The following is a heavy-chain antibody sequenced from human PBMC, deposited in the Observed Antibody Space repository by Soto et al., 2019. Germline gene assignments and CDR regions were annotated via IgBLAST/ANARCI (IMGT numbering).Heavy chain of an antibody. CDR2: MYYSGST. Sequence: LSLTCTVSGASISSGGYYWNWIRQQPGKGLEWIGSMYYSGSTHYNPSLRSRATISVDASTNQFSLRLSSVTAADTAVYYCARDPYVDLFYFDYWGQGTLVTVSS. J-gene: IGHJ4*02. V-gene: IGHV4-31*03. CDR1: GASISSGGYY. CDR3: ARDPYVDLFYFDY. D-gene: IGHD3-16*01.